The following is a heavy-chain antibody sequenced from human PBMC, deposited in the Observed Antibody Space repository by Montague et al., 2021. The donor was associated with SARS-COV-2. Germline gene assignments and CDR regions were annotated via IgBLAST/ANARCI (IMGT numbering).Heavy chain of an antibody. D-gene: IGHD6-13*01. Sequence: SETLSLTCTVSGGSFSSSSYYWGWIRQPPGKGLEWIGSIYYSGSTYYDPSLKSRVTISVDTSKDQFSLKLSSVTAADTAVYYCARVGRQQLVRLSGMDVWGQGTTVTVSS. J-gene: IGHJ6*02. V-gene: IGHV4-39*07. CDR1: GGSFSSSSYY. CDR2: IYYSGST. CDR3: ARVGRQQLVRLSGMDV.